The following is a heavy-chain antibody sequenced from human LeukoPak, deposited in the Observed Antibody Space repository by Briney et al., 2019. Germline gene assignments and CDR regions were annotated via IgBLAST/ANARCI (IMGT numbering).Heavy chain of an antibody. D-gene: IGHD3-10*01. Sequence: SETLSLTCSVSGGSISSRFYYWGWIRQPPGKGLEWIGSIYHSGSTYFNPSLKSRVTISVDTSQNQFSLKLSSVTAADTAVYFCARRASGTQHFDNWGQGALLTVSS. CDR1: GGSISSRFYY. CDR3: ARRASGTQHFDN. CDR2: IYHSGST. J-gene: IGHJ4*02. V-gene: IGHV4-39*01.